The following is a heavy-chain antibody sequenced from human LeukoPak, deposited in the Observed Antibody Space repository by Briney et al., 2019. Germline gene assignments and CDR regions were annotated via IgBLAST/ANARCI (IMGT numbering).Heavy chain of an antibody. CDR2: IIPIFGTA. CDR1: GYTFTSYG. CDR3: ARGADDYSIPGEGVDY. J-gene: IGHJ4*02. Sequence: GASVKVSCKASGYTFTSYGISWVRQAPGQGLEWMGGIIPIFGTANYAQKFQGRVTITADESTSTAYMELSSLRSEDTAVYYCARGADDYSIPGEGVDYWGQGPLVTVSS. D-gene: IGHD4-11*01. V-gene: IGHV1-69*13.